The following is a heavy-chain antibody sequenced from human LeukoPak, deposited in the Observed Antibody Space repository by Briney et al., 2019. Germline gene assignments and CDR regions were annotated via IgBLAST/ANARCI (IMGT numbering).Heavy chain of an antibody. Sequence: GGSLRLSCAAPGFTFSSYAMTWVRQAPGKGLEWVSAISAGGGSTYYADSVKGRFTISRDNSKNTLYLQLNSLRAEDTAVYYCAKAGGWTNYFDYWGQGTLVTVSS. J-gene: IGHJ4*02. D-gene: IGHD6-19*01. CDR2: ISAGGGST. CDR3: AKAGGWTNYFDY. CDR1: GFTFSSYA. V-gene: IGHV3-23*01.